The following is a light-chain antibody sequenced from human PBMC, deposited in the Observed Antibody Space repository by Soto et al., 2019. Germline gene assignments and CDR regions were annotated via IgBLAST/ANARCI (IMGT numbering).Light chain of an antibody. V-gene: IGKV3-20*01. CDR1: QRVSSSY. J-gene: IGKJ4*01. Sequence: EIVLTQSPGTLSLSPGEGATLSCRASQRVSSSYLAWYQQKPGQAPRLLIYGASSRATGIPDRFSGSGSGTDFTLTISRLEPEDFAVYYCQQYGSSPPLTFGGGTKVDIK. CDR3: QQYGSSPPLT. CDR2: GAS.